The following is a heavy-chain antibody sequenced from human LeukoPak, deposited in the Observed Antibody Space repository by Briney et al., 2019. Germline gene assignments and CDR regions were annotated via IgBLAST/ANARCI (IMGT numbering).Heavy chain of an antibody. CDR3: AKDWSADY. J-gene: IGHJ4*02. Sequence: PGGSLRLSCTTSGFIFSTYAMTWVRQAPGKGLEWVLAMSGSGDSAKYAASVKGRFTMSRDNSKNTVYLQMNSLRAEDTAVYYCAKDWSADYWGQGTLVTVSS. V-gene: IGHV3-23*01. CDR1: GFIFSTYA. CDR2: MSGSGDSA.